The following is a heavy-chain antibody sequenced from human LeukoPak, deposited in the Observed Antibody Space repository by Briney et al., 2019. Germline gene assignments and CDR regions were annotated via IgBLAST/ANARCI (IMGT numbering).Heavy chain of an antibody. CDR1: GGTFSSYA. D-gene: IGHD3-10*01. J-gene: IGHJ4*02. Sequence: SVKVSCKASGGTFSSYAISWVRQAPGQGLEWMGRIIPILGIANYAQKFQGRVTITADKSTSTAYMELSSLRSEDTAVYYCARESMVRGVHFDYWGQGTLVTVSS. CDR2: IIPILGIA. V-gene: IGHV1-69*04. CDR3: ARESMVRGVHFDY.